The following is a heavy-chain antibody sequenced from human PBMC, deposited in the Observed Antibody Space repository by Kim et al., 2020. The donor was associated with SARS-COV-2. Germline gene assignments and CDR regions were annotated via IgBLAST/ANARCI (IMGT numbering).Heavy chain of an antibody. CDR3: ARASDIVVVVAATGNWFDP. J-gene: IGHJ5*02. CDR2: INHSGST. CDR1: GGSFSGYY. Sequence: SETLSLTCAVYGGSFSGYYWSWIRQPPGKGLEWIGEINHSGSTNYNPSLKSRVTISVDTSKNQFSLKLSSVTAADTAVYYCARASDIVVVVAATGNWFDPWGQGTLVTVSS. D-gene: IGHD2-15*01. V-gene: IGHV4-34*01.